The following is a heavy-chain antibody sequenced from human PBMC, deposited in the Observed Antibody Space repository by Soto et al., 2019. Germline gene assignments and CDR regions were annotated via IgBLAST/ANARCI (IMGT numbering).Heavy chain of an antibody. CDR2: ISYSGST. Sequence: SSETLSLTCNVSGGSISSYYWTWVRRPPGKGLEWIGYISYSGSTEYNPSLKSRFSISIDTSKNQFSLTVTSLTAADAAVYYCATQVRGVIQYWGQGIQVTVSS. CDR1: GGSISSYY. CDR3: ATQVRGVIQY. D-gene: IGHD2-8*02. J-gene: IGHJ4*02. V-gene: IGHV4-59*08.